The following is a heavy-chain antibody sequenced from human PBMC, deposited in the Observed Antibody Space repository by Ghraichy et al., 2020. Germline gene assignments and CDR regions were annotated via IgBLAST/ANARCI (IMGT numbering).Heavy chain of an antibody. V-gene: IGHV3-33*08. D-gene: IGHD3-22*01. J-gene: IGHJ4*02. CDR3: ARGRYYYDSSGYSDLDY. CDR2: IWYDGSNK. Sequence: LSLTCAASGFTFSSYGMHWVRQAPGKGLEWVAVIWYDGSNKYYADSVKGRFTISRDNSKNTLYLQMNSLRAEDTAVYYCARGRYYYDSSGYSDLDYWGQGTLVTVSS. CDR1: GFTFSSYG.